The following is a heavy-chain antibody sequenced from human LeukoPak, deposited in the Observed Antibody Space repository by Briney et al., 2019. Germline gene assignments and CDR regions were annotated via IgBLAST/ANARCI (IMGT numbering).Heavy chain of an antibody. D-gene: IGHD5-12*01. J-gene: IGHJ5*02. V-gene: IGHV4-34*01. Sequence: SETLSLTCAVYGGSFSGYYWSWIRQPPGRGLEWIGEINQSGNTNYIPSLKSRVTISADTSKNHFSLKLSSVTAADTAVYYCARGLGDVDIVAQRWVYNWFDPWGQGTLVTVSS. CDR2: INQSGNT. CDR3: ARGLGDVDIVAQRWVYNWFDP. CDR1: GGSFSGYY.